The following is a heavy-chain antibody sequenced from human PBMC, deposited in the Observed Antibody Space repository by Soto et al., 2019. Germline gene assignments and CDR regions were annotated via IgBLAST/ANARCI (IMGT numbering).Heavy chain of an antibody. Sequence: QSGGSLRLSCGASGFTFSRHWMHWVRRAPGKGLVWVSRINSDGTDTDYADSVKGRFTISRDNAKNTLYLQMNSLRAEDTAVYYCARDQRGYGVATRNPDYWGQGTLVTVSS. V-gene: IGHV3-74*01. CDR2: INSDGTDT. CDR3: ARDQRGYGVATRNPDY. D-gene: IGHD5-12*01. CDR1: GFTFSRHW. J-gene: IGHJ4*02.